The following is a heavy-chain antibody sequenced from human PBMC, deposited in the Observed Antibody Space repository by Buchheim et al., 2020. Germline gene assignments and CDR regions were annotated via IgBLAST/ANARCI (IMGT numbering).Heavy chain of an antibody. V-gene: IGHV1-2*04. CDR2: INPNSGGT. CDR1: GYTFTGYY. CDR3: ARDQSSYVVRYYFDY. Sequence: QVQLVQSGAEVKKPGASVKVSCKASGYTFTGYYMHWVRQAPGQGLEWMGWINPNSGGTNYAQKLQGWVTMTRDTSISTAYLELSRLRSDDTAVYYCARDQSSYVVRYYFDYWGQGTL. D-gene: IGHD3-16*01. J-gene: IGHJ4*02.